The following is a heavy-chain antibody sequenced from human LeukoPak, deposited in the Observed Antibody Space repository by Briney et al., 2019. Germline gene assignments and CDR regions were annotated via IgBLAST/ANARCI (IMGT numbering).Heavy chain of an antibody. D-gene: IGHD6-13*01. CDR3: ARAVMAAAGIRY. J-gene: IGHJ4*02. CDR1: GYTFTSYA. Sequence: ASVKVSCKASGYTFTSYAMHWVRQAPGQRLEWMGWINAGNGNTKYSQKFQGRVTITRDTSASTAYMELSSLRSEDTAVYYCARAVMAAAGIRYWGQGTLVTVSS. V-gene: IGHV1-3*01. CDR2: INAGNGNT.